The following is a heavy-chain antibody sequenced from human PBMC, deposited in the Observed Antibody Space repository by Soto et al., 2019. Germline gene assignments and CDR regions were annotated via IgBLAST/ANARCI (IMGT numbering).Heavy chain of an antibody. Sequence: QMQLVESGVGVVQPGRSLRLSCAASGVTFRSYGIHWVRHAPVKLLEWVALIWFDGSKKYYVDSVKGRFAVSRDNSKNTLYLQMNSLRVEDTAVYYCARDRLVPYGYGMDVWGQGTTVTVSS. CDR3: ARDRLVPYGYGMDV. J-gene: IGHJ6*02. CDR2: IWFDGSKK. V-gene: IGHV3-33*01. CDR1: GVTFRSYG. D-gene: IGHD2-2*01.